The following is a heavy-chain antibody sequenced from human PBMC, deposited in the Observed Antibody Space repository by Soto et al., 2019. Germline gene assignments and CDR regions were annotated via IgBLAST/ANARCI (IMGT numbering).Heavy chain of an antibody. D-gene: IGHD1-1*01. CDR1: GFTFSSYA. J-gene: IGHJ4*02. CDR2: VSYNGGDT. V-gene: IGHV3-23*01. Sequence: GGSLRLSCAASGFTFSSYAMTWVRQAPGKGLEWVSIVSYNGGDTYYADSVKGRFTISRDNFKGTVDLQMNGLGAEDTAVYYCARYIRGPTVYYFDFWGPGVLVTFSS. CDR3: ARYIRGPTVYYFDF.